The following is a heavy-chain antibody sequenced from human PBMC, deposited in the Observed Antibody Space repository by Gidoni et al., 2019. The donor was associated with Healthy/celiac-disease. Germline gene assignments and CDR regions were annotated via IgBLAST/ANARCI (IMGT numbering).Heavy chain of an antibody. CDR2: ISWNSGSI. Sequence: EVQLVESGGGLVQPGRSLRLSCAASGFTFDDYARHWVRQAPGKGLEWVSGISWNSGSIGYADSVKGRFTISRDNAKNSLYLQMNSLRAEDTALYYCAKDYGDFSYYFDYWGQGTLVTVSS. D-gene: IGHD4-17*01. CDR3: AKDYGDFSYYFDY. V-gene: IGHV3-9*01. CDR1: GFTFDDYA. J-gene: IGHJ4*02.